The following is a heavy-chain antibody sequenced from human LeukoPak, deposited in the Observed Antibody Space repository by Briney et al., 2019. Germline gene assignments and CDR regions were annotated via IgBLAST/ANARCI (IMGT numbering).Heavy chain of an antibody. CDR3: AKSIEYCGADCYGYFDL. J-gene: IGHJ2*01. V-gene: IGHV1-2*06. Sequence: EASVKVSCKPSGYTFTGYYMHWVRQAPGQGLEWMGRINPNSGATNYAQKFQGRVTMTRDTPISTAYMELTTLRSDDTAVYYCAKSIEYCGADCYGYFDLWGRGTLVTVSS. CDR2: INPNSGAT. CDR1: GYTFTGYY. D-gene: IGHD2-21*02.